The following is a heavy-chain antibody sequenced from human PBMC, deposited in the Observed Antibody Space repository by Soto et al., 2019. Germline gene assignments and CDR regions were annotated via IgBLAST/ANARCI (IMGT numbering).Heavy chain of an antibody. D-gene: IGHD3-22*01. CDR2: IYYSGST. CDR3: ARQGDSSGYYYFQH. J-gene: IGHJ1*01. CDR1: GGSISSSSYY. Sequence: QLQESGPGLVKPSETLSLTCTVSGGSISSSSYYWGWIRQPPGKGLEWIGSIYYSGSTYYNPSLKSRVTISVDTSKNQFSLKLSSVTAADTAVYYCARQGDSSGYYYFQHWGQGTLVTVSS. V-gene: IGHV4-39*01.